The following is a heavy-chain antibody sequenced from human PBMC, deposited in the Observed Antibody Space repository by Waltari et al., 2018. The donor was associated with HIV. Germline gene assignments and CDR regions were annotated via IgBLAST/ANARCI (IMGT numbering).Heavy chain of an antibody. Sequence: QVQLVESGGGVVQPGRSLSLSCAASGFTFSSYAMHWFRQAPGKGLEWVAVIWYDGSNTYYADSVKGRFTISRDNSKNTLYLQMSSLRAEDTAMYYCAKNPLSGEGYFDYWGQGTLVTVSS. D-gene: IGHD2-15*01. CDR1: GFTFSSYA. CDR3: AKNPLSGEGYFDY. CDR2: IWYDGSNT. J-gene: IGHJ4*02. V-gene: IGHV3-30*18.